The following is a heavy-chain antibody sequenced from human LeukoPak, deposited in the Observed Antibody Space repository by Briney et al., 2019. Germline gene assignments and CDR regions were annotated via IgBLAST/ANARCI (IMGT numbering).Heavy chain of an antibody. Sequence: ASVKVSCKASGYTFTSYYMHWVRQAPGQGLEWMGRINPNSGGTNYAQKFQGRVTMTRDTSISTAYMELSRLRSNDTAVYYCARAVGAAARYWFDPWGQGTLVTVSS. V-gene: IGHV1-2*06. CDR2: INPNSGGT. CDR1: GYTFTSYY. J-gene: IGHJ5*02. CDR3: ARAVGAAARYWFDP. D-gene: IGHD1-26*01.